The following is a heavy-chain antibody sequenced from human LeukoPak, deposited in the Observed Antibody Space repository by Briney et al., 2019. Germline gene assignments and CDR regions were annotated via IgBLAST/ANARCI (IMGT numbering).Heavy chain of an antibody. D-gene: IGHD4-17*01. Sequence: EASVKVSCKASGYTFTSYYMHWVRQAPGQGLEWMGIINPSGGSTSYAQKFQGRVTITRDTSTSTVYMELSSLRSEDTAVYYCARDGLRDDAFDIWGQGTMVTVSS. J-gene: IGHJ3*02. CDR3: ARDGLRDDAFDI. V-gene: IGHV1-46*01. CDR2: INPSGGST. CDR1: GYTFTSYY.